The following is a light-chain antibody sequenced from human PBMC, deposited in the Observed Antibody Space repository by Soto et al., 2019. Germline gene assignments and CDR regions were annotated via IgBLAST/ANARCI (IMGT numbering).Light chain of an antibody. CDR3: AAWDDSLSYV. CDR2: SNN. J-gene: IGLJ1*01. CDR1: SSNIGSNT. Sequence: QSVLTQPPSASGTPGQRVTTSCSGSSSNIGSNTVNWYQQLPGTAPKLLIYSNNQRPSGVPDRFSGSKSGTSASLAISGLQSEDEADYYCAAWDDSLSYVFGTGTKVTVL. V-gene: IGLV1-44*01.